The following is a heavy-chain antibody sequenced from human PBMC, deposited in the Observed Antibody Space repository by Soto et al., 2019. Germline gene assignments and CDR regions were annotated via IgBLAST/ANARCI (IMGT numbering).Heavy chain of an antibody. J-gene: IGHJ4*02. Sequence: EVQLVESGGGLVQPGGSLRLSCAASGFTVSSNYMSWVRQAPGKGLEWVSVIYSGGSAYYADSVKGRFTISRDNSKHTLDLQMNSLRAEDTAVYYCARHGYSYGGGYFDYWGQGTLVTVSS. D-gene: IGHD5-18*01. CDR1: GFTVSSNY. CDR3: ARHGYSYGGGYFDY. CDR2: IYSGGSA. V-gene: IGHV3-66*04.